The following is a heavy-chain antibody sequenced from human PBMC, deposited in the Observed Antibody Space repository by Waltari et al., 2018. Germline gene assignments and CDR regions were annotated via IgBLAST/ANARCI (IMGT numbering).Heavy chain of an antibody. Sequence: QVQLQQWGAGLLKPSETLSLTCAVYGGSFSGYYWSWIRQPPGKGLEWIGEINHSGSTNYNPSLKSRVTISVDTSKNQFSLKLSSVTAADTAVYYCARGRAGSNFIVVVPAATGGYFDYWGQGTLVTVSS. D-gene: IGHD2-2*01. J-gene: IGHJ4*02. CDR1: GGSFSGYY. V-gene: IGHV4-34*01. CDR2: INHSGST. CDR3: ARGRAGSNFIVVVPAATGGYFDY.